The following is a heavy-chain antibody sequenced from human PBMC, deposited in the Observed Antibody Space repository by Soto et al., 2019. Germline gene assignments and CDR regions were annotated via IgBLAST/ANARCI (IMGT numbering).Heavy chain of an antibody. Sequence: QVQMVQSGAEVKKPGSSVKVSCKASGGTFNNYAFSWVRQAPGQGLEWLGGIMPIFGRPDYAQKFRDRVPITAGESTTTAQMELGSLRSEDTAVYYCATWLKESGIGGNYYVGMDVWGQGTTVTVSS. CDR1: GGTFNNYA. CDR2: IMPIFGRP. V-gene: IGHV1-69*12. D-gene: IGHD6-13*01. J-gene: IGHJ6*02. CDR3: ATWLKESGIGGNYYVGMDV.